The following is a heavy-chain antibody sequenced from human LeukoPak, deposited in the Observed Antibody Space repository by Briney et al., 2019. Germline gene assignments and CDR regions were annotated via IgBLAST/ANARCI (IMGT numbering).Heavy chain of an antibody. J-gene: IGHJ3*02. V-gene: IGHV3-23*01. CDR3: AKECGRDYDDRAFDI. Sequence: GSLRLSCAASGFTFSNYPMNWVRQSPERGLEWVSAISATGGSTSYADSLKGRFTISRDNSKNTLYLQMSSLTAEDTAVYYCAKECGRDYDDRAFDIWGQGTMVTVSS. CDR1: GFTFSNYP. D-gene: IGHD3-22*01. CDR2: ISATGGST.